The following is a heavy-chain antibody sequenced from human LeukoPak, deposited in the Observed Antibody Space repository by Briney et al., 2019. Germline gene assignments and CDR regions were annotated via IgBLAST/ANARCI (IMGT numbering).Heavy chain of an antibody. CDR1: GFTSDDYA. J-gene: IGHJ1*01. D-gene: IGHD3-10*01. CDR3: AKAPGYYYGWGSYTYFQH. Sequence: GGSLRLSCAASGFTSDDYAMHWVRQGPGKGLEWVSGISGSGGSTYYADSVKGRFTISRDNSKNTLYLQMNSLRAEDTAVYYCAKAPGYYYGWGSYTYFQHGGQGTLVTVSS. V-gene: IGHV3-23*01. CDR2: ISGSGGST.